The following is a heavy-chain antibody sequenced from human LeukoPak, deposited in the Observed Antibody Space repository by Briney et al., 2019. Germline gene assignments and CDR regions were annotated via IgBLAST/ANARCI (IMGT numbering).Heavy chain of an antibody. V-gene: IGHV3-74*01. Sequence: GGSLRLSCAASGFTFSSYAMSWVRQPPGKGLVWVSRTTSDGSGIGYADSVKGRFSTSRDNAKNTLYLQMNSLRAEDTAVYYCASGRLVGAPDYWGQGTLVTVSS. D-gene: IGHD1-26*01. J-gene: IGHJ4*02. CDR1: GFTFSSYA. CDR3: ASGRLVGAPDY. CDR2: TTSDGSGI.